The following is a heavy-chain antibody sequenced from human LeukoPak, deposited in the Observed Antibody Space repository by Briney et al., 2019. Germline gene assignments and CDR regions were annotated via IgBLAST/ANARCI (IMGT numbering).Heavy chain of an antibody. J-gene: IGHJ3*02. V-gene: IGHV4-59*08. CDR3: ARQGSGSYKGRAFDI. CDR2: IYYSGST. CDR1: VGSISSYY. D-gene: IGHD1-26*01. Sequence: SETLSLTCTVSVGSISSYYWSWIRQPPGKGLEWIGYIYYSGSTNYNPSLKSRVTISVDTSKNQFSLKLSSVTAADTAVYYCARQGSGSYKGRAFDIWGQGTMVTVSS.